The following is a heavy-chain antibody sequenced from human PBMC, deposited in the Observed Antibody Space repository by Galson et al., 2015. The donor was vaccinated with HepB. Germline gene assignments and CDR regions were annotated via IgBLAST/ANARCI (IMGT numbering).Heavy chain of an antibody. V-gene: IGHV3-9*01. D-gene: IGHD2-2*01. CDR1: GFTFDDSA. CDR3: VKGVRTSQPYYFDY. Sequence: CAASGFTFDDSAMHWVRQAPGKGLEWVSHISWNSGSIGYAGSVRGRFTISRDNAKNSLYLQMNSLRAEDTALYYCVKGVRTSQPYYFDYWGQGTLVTVSS. J-gene: IGHJ4*02. CDR2: ISWNSGSI.